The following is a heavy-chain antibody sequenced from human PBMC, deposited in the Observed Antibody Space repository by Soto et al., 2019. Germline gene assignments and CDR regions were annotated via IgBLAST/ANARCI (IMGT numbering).Heavy chain of an antibody. CDR1: VGSISSGGYY. Sequence: PSETLSLTCTFSVGSISSGGYYCSWIRQHPWKGLEWIGYIYYSGSTYYNPSLKSRVTISVDTSKNQFSLKLSSVTAADTAVYYCARSTTIFGVVIPPFEYWGQGTLVNLS. D-gene: IGHD3-3*01. V-gene: IGHV4-31*03. CDR3: ARSTTIFGVVIPPFEY. J-gene: IGHJ4*02. CDR2: IYYSGST.